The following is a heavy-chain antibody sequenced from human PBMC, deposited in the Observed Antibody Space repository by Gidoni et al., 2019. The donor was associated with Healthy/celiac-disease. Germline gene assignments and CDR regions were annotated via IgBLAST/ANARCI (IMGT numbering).Heavy chain of an antibody. CDR3: ARGNTYYDFWSGYNTNWFDP. CDR2: IYTSGST. J-gene: IGHJ5*02. D-gene: IGHD3-3*01. V-gene: IGHV4-61*02. Sequence: QVQLQESGPGLVKPSQTLSLTCTVSGGSISSGSYYWSWIRQPAGKGLEWIGRIYTSGSTNYNPSLKSRVTISVDTSKNQFSLKLSSVTAADTAVYYCARGNTYYDFWSGYNTNWFDPWGQGTLVTVSS. CDR1: GGSISSGSYY.